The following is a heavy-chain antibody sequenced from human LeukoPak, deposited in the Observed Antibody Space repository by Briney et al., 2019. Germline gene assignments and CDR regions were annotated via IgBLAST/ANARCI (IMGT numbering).Heavy chain of an antibody. V-gene: IGHV4-59*01. Sequence: SETLSLTCSVSGGSISDYYYNWIRQAPGKGLEWIGNIYYSGKSNYSPSLKSRVTMSIDTTKNQVSLRLTSVTVADTAVYYCAKDTVKVTTIRRVPHYMDVWGKGTTVTISS. CDR1: GGSISDYY. CDR3: AKDTVKVTTIRRVPHYMDV. CDR2: IYYSGKS. D-gene: IGHD5-12*01. J-gene: IGHJ6*03.